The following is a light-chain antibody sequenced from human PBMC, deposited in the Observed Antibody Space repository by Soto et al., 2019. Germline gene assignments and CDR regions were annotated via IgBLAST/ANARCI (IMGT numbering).Light chain of an antibody. CDR1: SSDVGGYNY. CDR3: SSYTSSNTLV. J-gene: IGLJ1*01. Sequence: QSALTQPASVSASPGQSITISCTGTSSDVGGYNYVSWYQQHPGKAPKLMIYEVSNRPSGVSNRFSGSKSGNTASLTISGLQAEDEADYYCSSYTSSNTLVFGTGTKLTVL. V-gene: IGLV2-14*01. CDR2: EVS.